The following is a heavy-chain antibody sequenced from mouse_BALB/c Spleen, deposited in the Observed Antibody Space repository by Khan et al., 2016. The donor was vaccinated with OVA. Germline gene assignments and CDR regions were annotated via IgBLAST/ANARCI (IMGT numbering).Heavy chain of an antibody. CDR3: VRDGAYHRNDGWFAY. CDR2: INPSNGYT. D-gene: IGHD2-14*01. Sequence: QVQLKQSGAELARPGASVKMSCKASGYTFPSYTIHWIKERPGQGLEWIGYINPSNGYTNYNQKFKDKATLTTDKSSTTAYLQLSSLTSDDSAVYNCVRDGAYHRNDGWFAYWGQGTLVTVSA. CDR1: GYTFPSYT. J-gene: IGHJ3*01. V-gene: IGHV1-4*01.